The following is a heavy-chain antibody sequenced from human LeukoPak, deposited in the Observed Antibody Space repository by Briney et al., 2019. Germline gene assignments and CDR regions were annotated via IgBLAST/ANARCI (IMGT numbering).Heavy chain of an antibody. CDR1: GFTFRNYN. D-gene: IGHD1-1*01. CDR3: ARDITELERLFDY. V-gene: IGHV3-48*01. Sequence: GGSLRLSCAASGFTFRNYNMNWVRQAPGKGLEWISYISSDSTTIYYADSVKSRFTISRDNAKNSLYLQMNSLRAEDTAVYYCARDITELERLFDYWGQGTLVTVSS. J-gene: IGHJ4*02. CDR2: ISSDSTTI.